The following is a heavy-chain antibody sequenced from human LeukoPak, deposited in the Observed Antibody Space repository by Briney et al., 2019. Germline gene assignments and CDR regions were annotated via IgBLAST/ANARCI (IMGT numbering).Heavy chain of an antibody. CDR2: IYYSGST. J-gene: IGHJ4*02. CDR1: GGSISSSY. Sequence: PSETLSLTCTVSGGSISSSYWSWIRQPPGKGLEWIGYIYYSGSTNYNPSLKSRVTISVDTSKNQFSLKLSSVTAADTAVYYCARGGTTFSTGLFDYWGQGTLVTVSS. V-gene: IGHV4-59*01. CDR3: ARGGTTFSTGLFDY. D-gene: IGHD1-7*01.